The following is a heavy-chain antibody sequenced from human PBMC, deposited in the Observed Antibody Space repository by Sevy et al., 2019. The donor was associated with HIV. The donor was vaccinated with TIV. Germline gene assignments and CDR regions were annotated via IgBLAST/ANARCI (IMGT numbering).Heavy chain of an antibody. CDR2: ISSSGSTI. V-gene: IGHV3-11*01. CDR3: ARDKGYDFWSQYYYYGMDV. Sequence: GGSLRLSCAASGFTFSDYYMSWIRQAPGKGLEWVSYISSSGSTIYYADSVKGRFTISRDNAKNSLYLQMNSLRAEDTAVYYCARDKGYDFWSQYYYYGMDVWGQRTTVTVSS. CDR1: GFTFSDYY. J-gene: IGHJ6*02. D-gene: IGHD3-3*01.